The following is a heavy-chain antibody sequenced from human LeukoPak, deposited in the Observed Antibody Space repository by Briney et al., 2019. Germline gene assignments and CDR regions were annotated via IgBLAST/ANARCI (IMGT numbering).Heavy chain of an antibody. V-gene: IGHV3-53*01. J-gene: IGHJ1*01. CDR3: ASAREYCGSAERYEYFQH. D-gene: IGHD2-21*01. Sequence: GGSLRLSCAASGFTVGTNSMSWVRQSPGKGLEWVSVIYSGGSTYYADSVNGRFTISRDNSRSTLFLQMNSLRAEDTALYYCASAREYCGSAERYEYFQHWGQGTLVTVSS. CDR2: IYSGGST. CDR1: GFTVGTNS.